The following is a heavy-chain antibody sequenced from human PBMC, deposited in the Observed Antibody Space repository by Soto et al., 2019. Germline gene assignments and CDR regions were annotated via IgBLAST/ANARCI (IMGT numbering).Heavy chain of an antibody. Sequence: QVQLVQSGAEVKKPGSSVKVSCKASGGTFSSYTISWVRQAPGQGLEWMGRIIPILGIANYAQKFHGRVTITADQYTSTAYMELSSLRAEDTAVYYCAGGITIYYGMDVWGQGTTVTVSS. CDR2: IIPILGIA. J-gene: IGHJ6*02. V-gene: IGHV1-69*02. CDR1: GGTFSSYT. CDR3: AGGITIYYGMDV. D-gene: IGHD3-9*01.